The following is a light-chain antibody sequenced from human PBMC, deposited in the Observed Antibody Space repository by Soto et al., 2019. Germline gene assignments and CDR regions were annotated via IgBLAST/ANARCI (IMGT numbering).Light chain of an antibody. V-gene: IGKV3-11*01. Sequence: EIVLTQSPATLSLSPGEGATLSCRASQSVGSDLAWFQQKPGQAPRLLIYDASNRDTGIPARFSGSGSGTDSTLTIRSIEPEDFAVYYCQQRSNSPRTFGQGTKVEIK. J-gene: IGKJ1*01. CDR1: QSVGSD. CDR3: QQRSNSPRT. CDR2: DAS.